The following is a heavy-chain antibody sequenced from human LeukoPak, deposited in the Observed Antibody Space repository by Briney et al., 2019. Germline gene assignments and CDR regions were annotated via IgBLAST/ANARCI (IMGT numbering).Heavy chain of an antibody. CDR1: GGTFSNYT. D-gene: IGHD4-11*01. J-gene: IGHJ6*02. Sequence: SVTDSRKASGGTFSNYTISWVRQAPGQGLEWMGRIIPILGIAHYAQKFQGRVTLTRKTSLSTATMAVSRLRSEDAAVYYCAGGRADYSNYDGYYYGMDVWGQGTTVTVSS. CDR2: IIPILGIA. CDR3: AGGRADYSNYDGYYYGMDV. V-gene: IGHV1-69*02.